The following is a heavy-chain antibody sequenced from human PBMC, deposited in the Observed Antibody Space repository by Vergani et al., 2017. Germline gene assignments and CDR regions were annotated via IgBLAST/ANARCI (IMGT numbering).Heavy chain of an antibody. CDR2: TWYDGNNK. CDR3: ARDLRLLYNRFDP. CDR1: GFTFNQYG. J-gene: IGHJ5*02. V-gene: IGHV3-33*01. D-gene: IGHD1-14*01. Sequence: QVQLVESGGGVVQPGRSLRLSCAASGFTFNQYGMHWVRQAPGKGLEWVAVTWYDGNNKQYAASVKGRFTISRDNSKSTMYLQMNSLRDEDTGLFYCARDLRLLYNRFDPWGQGTLVTVSS.